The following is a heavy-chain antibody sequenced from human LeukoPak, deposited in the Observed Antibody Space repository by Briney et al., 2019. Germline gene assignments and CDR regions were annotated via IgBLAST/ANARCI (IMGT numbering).Heavy chain of an antibody. Sequence: KFGESLKISCKGSGYSFTSYWIGWVRQMPGKGLEWMGIIYPGDSDTRYSPSFQGQVTISADKSISTAYLQWSSLKASDTAMYYCARHRDIVAAYDAFDIWGQGTMVIVSS. CDR3: ARHRDIVAAYDAFDI. CDR1: GYSFTSYW. J-gene: IGHJ3*02. D-gene: IGHD5-12*01. V-gene: IGHV5-51*01. CDR2: IYPGDSDT.